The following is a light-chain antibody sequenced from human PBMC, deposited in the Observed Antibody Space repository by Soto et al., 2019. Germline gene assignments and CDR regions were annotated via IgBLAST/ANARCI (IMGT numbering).Light chain of an antibody. CDR1: QIVGTY. J-gene: IGKJ5*01. V-gene: IGKV3-11*01. CDR2: DAS. CDR3: QQRSNWRIT. Sequence: DIVMTQSPATLSLSPGERATLSCRASQIVGTYLAWYQQKPGQAPRLLIYDASNRATGIPARFSGSGSGTDFTLTISSLEPEDFAVYYCQQRSNWRITFGQGTRLEIK.